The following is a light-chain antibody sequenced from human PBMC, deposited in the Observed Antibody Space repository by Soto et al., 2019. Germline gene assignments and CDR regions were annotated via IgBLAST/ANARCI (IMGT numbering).Light chain of an antibody. J-gene: IGKJ1*01. CDR1: QSVSRN. CDR3: QQYNNCPWT. Sequence: EIEMTQSPATLSVSPGERATISCRASQSVSRNVAWYQQKPGQAPRLLIYDASTWATGISVRFSGSGSGTEFTLTISSLQSEDFAVYYCQQYNNCPWTFGQGTKVEIK. CDR2: DAS. V-gene: IGKV3-15*01.